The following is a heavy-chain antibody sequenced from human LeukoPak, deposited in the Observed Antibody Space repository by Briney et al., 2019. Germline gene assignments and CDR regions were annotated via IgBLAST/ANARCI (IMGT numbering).Heavy chain of an antibody. CDR1: GDTFTSYD. V-gene: IGHV1-8*01. D-gene: IGHD3-22*01. J-gene: IGHJ6*02. CDR3: ARDATMIVVVSQKYYYYYGMDV. Sequence: GASVKVSCKASGDTFTSYDINWVRQATGQGLEWMGWMNPNSGNTGYAQKFQGRVTMTRNTSISTAYMELSSLRSEDTAVYYCARDATMIVVVSQKYYYYYGMDVWGQGTTVTVSS. CDR2: MNPNSGNT.